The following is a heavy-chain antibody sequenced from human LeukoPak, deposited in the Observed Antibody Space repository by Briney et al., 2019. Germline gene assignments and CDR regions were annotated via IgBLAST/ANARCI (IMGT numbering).Heavy chain of an antibody. D-gene: IGHD3-22*01. J-gene: IGHJ6*03. CDR1: GGSISSYY. CDR2: IYTSGST. V-gene: IGHV4-4*07. Sequence: SETLSPTCTVSGGSISSYYWSWIRQPAGKGLEWIGRIYTSGSTNYNPSLKSRVTMSVDTSKNQFSLKLSSVTAADTAVYYCTRGSIAYYYMDVWGKGTTVTISS. CDR3: TRGSIAYYYMDV.